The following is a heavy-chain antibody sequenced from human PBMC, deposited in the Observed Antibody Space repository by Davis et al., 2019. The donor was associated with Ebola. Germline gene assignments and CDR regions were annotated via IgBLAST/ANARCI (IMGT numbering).Heavy chain of an antibody. J-gene: IGHJ4*02. CDR3: ARVPGYSYGLDY. CDR2: IYYSGST. V-gene: IGHV4-59*01. CDR1: GGSISIYY. Sequence: MPSETLSLTCTVSGGSISIYYWSWIRQPPGKGLEWIGYIYYSGSTNYNPSLKSRVTISVDTSKNQFSLKLSSVTAADTAVYYCARVPGYSYGLDYWGQGTLVTVSS. D-gene: IGHD5-18*01.